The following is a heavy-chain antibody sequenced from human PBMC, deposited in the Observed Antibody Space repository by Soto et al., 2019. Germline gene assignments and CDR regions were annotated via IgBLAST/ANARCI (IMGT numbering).Heavy chain of an antibody. CDR3: AREKLEEAGAFDI. V-gene: IGHV4-59*01. D-gene: IGHD3-3*01. CDR2: IYYSGST. Sequence: SETLSLTCTVSGGSISSYYWSWIRQPPGKGLEWIGYIYYSGSTNYNPSLKSRVTISVDTSKNQFSLKLGSVTAADTAVYYCAREKLEEAGAFDIWGQGTMVTVSS. J-gene: IGHJ3*02. CDR1: GGSISSYY.